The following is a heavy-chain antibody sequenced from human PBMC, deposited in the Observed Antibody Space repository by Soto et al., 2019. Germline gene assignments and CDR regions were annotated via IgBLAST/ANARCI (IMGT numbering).Heavy chain of an antibody. CDR3: ARVWGGAFDI. CDR2: IYYSGST. V-gene: IGHV4-59*01. D-gene: IGHD3-10*01. Sequence: SETLSLTCTVSGGSISSDYWSWIRQPPGKGLKWIAYIYYSGSTNYNPSLKSRVAISVDTSKNQFSLKLSSVTAADTAVYYCARVWGGAFDIWGQGTMVTVSS. CDR1: GGSISSDY. J-gene: IGHJ3*02.